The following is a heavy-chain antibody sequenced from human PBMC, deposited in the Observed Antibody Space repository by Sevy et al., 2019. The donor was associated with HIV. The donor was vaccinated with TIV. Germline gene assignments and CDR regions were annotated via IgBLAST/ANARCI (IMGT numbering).Heavy chain of an antibody. CDR2: ISSSGSTI. Sequence: GGSMRLSCAASGFTFSSYEMNWVRQAPGKGLEWVSYISSSGSTIYYADSVKGRFTISRDNAKNSLYLQMNSLRAEDTAVYYCARDSTVTRNYMDVWGKGTTVTVSS. CDR1: GFTFSSYE. CDR3: ARDSTVTRNYMDV. V-gene: IGHV3-48*03. D-gene: IGHD4-17*01. J-gene: IGHJ6*03.